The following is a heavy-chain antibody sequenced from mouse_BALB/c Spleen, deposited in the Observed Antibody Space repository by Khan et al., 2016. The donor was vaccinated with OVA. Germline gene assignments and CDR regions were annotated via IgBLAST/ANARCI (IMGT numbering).Heavy chain of an antibody. CDR2: ISSGGSYT. Sequence: EVELVESGGGLVRPGGSLKLSCAASGFSFSSYSMSWVRQTPEKRLDWVATISSGGSYTYYPDSVKGRFTISRDNAKNTLYLQMSSLKSEDTAMYYCPRHRGYYGSSPYFDYWGQGTSLTVSS. J-gene: IGHJ2*02. V-gene: IGHV5-6-4*01. CDR1: GFSFSSYS. CDR3: PRHRGYYGSSPYFDY. D-gene: IGHD1-1*01.